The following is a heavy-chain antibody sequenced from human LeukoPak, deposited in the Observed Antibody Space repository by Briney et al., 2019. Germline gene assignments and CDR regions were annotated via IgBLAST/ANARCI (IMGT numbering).Heavy chain of an antibody. D-gene: IGHD6-13*01. CDR1: GYTFTSYG. CDR3: ARDQYSSSWYGYYYYGMDV. V-gene: IGHV1-18*04. Sequence: ASVKVSCKASGYTFTSYGISWVRQAPGQGLEWMGWISAYNGNTNYAQKLQGRVTMTTDTSTSTAYVELRSLRSDDTAVYYCARDQYSSSWYGYYYYGMDVWGKGTTVTVSS. CDR2: ISAYNGNT. J-gene: IGHJ6*04.